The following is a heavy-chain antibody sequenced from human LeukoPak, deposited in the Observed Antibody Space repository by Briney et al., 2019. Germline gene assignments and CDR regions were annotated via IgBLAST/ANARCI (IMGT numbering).Heavy chain of an antibody. J-gene: IGHJ3*02. CDR3: ARGRGDAFDI. CDR2: INHSGST. V-gene: IGHV4-34*01. D-gene: IGHD3-10*01. CDR1: GGSFSGYY. Sequence: SETLSLTCAVYGGSFSGYYWSWIRQPPGKGLEWIGEINHSGSTNYNPSLKSRVTISVDTSKSQFSLKLSSVTAADTAVYYCARGRGDAFDIWGQGTMVTVSS.